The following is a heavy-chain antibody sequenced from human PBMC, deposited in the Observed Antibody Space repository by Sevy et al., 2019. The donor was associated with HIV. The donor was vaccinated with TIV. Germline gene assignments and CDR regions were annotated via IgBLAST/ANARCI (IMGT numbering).Heavy chain of an antibody. CDR2: INHSGST. CDR3: ARWGAGKYYFDY. J-gene: IGHJ4*02. D-gene: IGHD3-16*01. Sequence: SETLSLTCAVYGGSFSGYYWSWIRQPPGKGLEWIGEINHSGSTNYNPSLKSRVTISVETSKNQFSLKLSSVTAADTAVYYCARWGAGKYYFDYWGQGTLVTVSS. CDR1: GGSFSGYY. V-gene: IGHV4-34*01.